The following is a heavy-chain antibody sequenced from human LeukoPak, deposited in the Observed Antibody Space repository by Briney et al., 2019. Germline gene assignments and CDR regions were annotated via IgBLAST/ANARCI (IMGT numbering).Heavy chain of an antibody. V-gene: IGHV3-74*01. CDR2: INSDGSST. Sequence: GGSLRLACAAAGFTFSSYWMHWVRQAPGKGLVWVSRINSDGSSTSYADSVMGRYTISRNNAKNTLYLQMNSLRAEDTAVYYCARASNYYDSSGYYYWGQGTLVTVSS. CDR3: ARASNYYDSSGYYY. J-gene: IGHJ4*02. CDR1: GFTFSSYW. D-gene: IGHD3-22*01.